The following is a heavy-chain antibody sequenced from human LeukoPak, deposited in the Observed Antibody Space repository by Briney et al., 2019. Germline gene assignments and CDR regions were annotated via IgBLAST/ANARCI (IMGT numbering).Heavy chain of an antibody. D-gene: IGHD6-6*01. Sequence: GASVKVSCKASGYTFTSYYMHWVRQAPGQGLEWMGIINPSGGSTSYAQKFQGRVTMTRDTSTSTVYMELGSLRSDDTAVYYCAREGSMAGLSLQCFDYWGQGTLVTVSS. CDR2: INPSGGST. V-gene: IGHV1-46*01. J-gene: IGHJ4*02. CDR3: AREGSMAGLSLQCFDY. CDR1: GYTFTSYY.